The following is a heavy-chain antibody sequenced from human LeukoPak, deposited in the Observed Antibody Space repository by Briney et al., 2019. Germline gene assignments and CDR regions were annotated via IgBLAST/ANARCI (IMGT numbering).Heavy chain of an antibody. CDR2: ISGDGGST. CDR1: GFTFDDYA. Sequence: GGSLRLSCAASGFTFDDYAMHWVRQAPGKGLEWVSLISGDGGSTYYADSVKGRFTISRDNSKNSLDLQMNSLRTEDTALYYCAKGGPTYYYGSGDYFDYWGQGTLVTVSS. V-gene: IGHV3-43*02. CDR3: AKGGPTYYYGSGDYFDY. J-gene: IGHJ4*02. D-gene: IGHD3-10*01.